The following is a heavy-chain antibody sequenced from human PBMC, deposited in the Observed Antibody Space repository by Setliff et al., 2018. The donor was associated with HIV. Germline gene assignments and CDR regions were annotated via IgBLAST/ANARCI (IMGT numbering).Heavy chain of an antibody. CDR1: GFMFGDYL. D-gene: IGHD2-15*01. V-gene: IGHV3-49*04. CDR2: IRSKDYGGAP. CDR3: ARGPHKYCSVTNCMYDL. Sequence: GESLRLSCTASGFMFGDYLMSWVRQAPGKGLEWLGFIRSKDYGGAPAYAASVEDRLSISRDDSKGIAYLQMDSLKNEDTAVYYCARGPHKYCSVTNCMYDLWGQGTLVTVSS. J-gene: IGHJ4*02.